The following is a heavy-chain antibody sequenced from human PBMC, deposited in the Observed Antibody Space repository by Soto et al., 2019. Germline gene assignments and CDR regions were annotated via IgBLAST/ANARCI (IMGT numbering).Heavy chain of an antibody. V-gene: IGHV1-3*01. D-gene: IGHD3-10*01. CDR1: GYTFTSYA. Sequence: ASVKVSCKASGYTFTSYAMYWVRQAPGQRLEWMGWINAGSGNTKYSQKFQGRVTITRDTSASTAYMELSSLRSEDTAVYYCARGLGGARTYFDYWGQGTLVTVSS. CDR2: INAGSGNT. CDR3: ARGLGGARTYFDY. J-gene: IGHJ4*02.